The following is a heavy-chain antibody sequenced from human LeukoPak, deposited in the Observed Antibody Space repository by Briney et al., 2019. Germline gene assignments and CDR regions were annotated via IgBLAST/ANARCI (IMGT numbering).Heavy chain of an antibody. D-gene: IGHD1-26*01. V-gene: IGHV4-34*01. CDR2: INHSGST. CDR3: ASRWEPFNWFDP. CDR1: GGSFSGYY. Sequence: SETLSLTCAVYGGSFSGYYWSWLRQPPGKGLEWIGEINHSGSTNYNPSLKSRVTISVDTSKNQFSLKLSSVTAADTAVYYCASRWEPFNWFDPWGQGTLVTVSS. J-gene: IGHJ5*02.